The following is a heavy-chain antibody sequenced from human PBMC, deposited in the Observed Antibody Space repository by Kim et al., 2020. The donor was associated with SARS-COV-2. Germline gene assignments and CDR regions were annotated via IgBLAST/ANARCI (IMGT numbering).Heavy chain of an antibody. CDR3: ASSDGPKTY. V-gene: IGHV3-53*01. Sequence: STYYADSVKGRFTISRDNSKNTLYLQMNSLRAEDTAVYYCASSDGPKTYWGQGTLVTVSS. J-gene: IGHJ4*02. CDR2: ST.